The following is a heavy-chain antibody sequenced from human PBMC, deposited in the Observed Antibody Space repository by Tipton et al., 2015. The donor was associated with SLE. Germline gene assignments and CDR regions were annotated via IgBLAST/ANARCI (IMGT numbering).Heavy chain of an antibody. CDR2: IYHSGST. D-gene: IGHD3-3*01. CDR1: SGSISSSY. CDR3: ARGDYDFWSGYLYYFDY. J-gene: IGHJ4*02. V-gene: IGHV4-59*01. Sequence: TLSLTCTVSSGSISSSYWSWIRQPPGKGLEWIGYIYHSGSTNYNPSLKSRVTISVDTSKNQFSLKLSSVTAADTAVYYCARGDYDFWSGYLYYFDYWGQGTLVTVSS.